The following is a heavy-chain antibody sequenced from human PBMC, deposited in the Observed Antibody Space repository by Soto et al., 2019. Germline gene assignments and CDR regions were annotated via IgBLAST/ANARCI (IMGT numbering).Heavy chain of an antibody. CDR1: GGSFSGYY. J-gene: IGHJ5*02. CDR2: INHSGST. CDR3: ARGRLYYDFWSGYYWFGP. V-gene: IGHV4-34*01. Sequence: PSETLSLTCAVYGGSFSGYYWSWIRQPPGKGLEWIGEINHSGSTNYNPSLKSRVTISVDTSKNQFSLKLSSVTAADTAVYYCARGRLYYDFWSGYYWFGPWGQGTLVTVSS. D-gene: IGHD3-3*01.